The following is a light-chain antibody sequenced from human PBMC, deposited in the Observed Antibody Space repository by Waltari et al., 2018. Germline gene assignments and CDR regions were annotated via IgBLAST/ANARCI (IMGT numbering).Light chain of an antibody. V-gene: IGKV3D-15*01. CDR1: QSVSTN. CDR3: QQTYSSPPT. CDR2: DTS. J-gene: IGKJ1*01. Sequence: IVMTQSPATLSVSPGERVALSCRTSQSVSTNFAWYQQRPGQAPRLLIYDTSTRATGIPARFSGSGSGTEFTLTISGLQPDDFATYFCQQTYSSPPTFGLGTKVEIK.